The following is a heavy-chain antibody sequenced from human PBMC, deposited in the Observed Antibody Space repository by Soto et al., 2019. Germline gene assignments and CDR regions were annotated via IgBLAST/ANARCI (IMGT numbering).Heavy chain of an antibody. V-gene: IGHV4-39*01. CDR3: VRLNGYCVSTKCRGYYGMDV. CDR1: GGSVSSNDYS. J-gene: IGHJ6*02. Sequence: QLQLQESGPGLVKPSETLSLTCTVSGGSVSSNDYSWGWVRQSPGKGLEWIGAIYSHDDTHYNTSLLSRVTIYVDKSKNEFSLRLNSVTAADTAVYYCVRLNGYCVSTKCRGYYGMDVWGQGTTVTVSS. D-gene: IGHD2-2*03. CDR2: IYSHDDT.